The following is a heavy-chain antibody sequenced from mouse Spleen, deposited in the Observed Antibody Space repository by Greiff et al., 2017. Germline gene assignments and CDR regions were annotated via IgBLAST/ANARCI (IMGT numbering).Heavy chain of an antibody. CDR2: ISSGSSTI. Sequence: EVQRVESGGGLVKPGGSLKLSCAASGFTFSDYGMHWVRQAPEKGLEWVAYISSGSSTIYYADTVKGRFTISRDNAKNTLFLQMTSLRSEDTAMYYCARPGDYDEYFDVWGAGTTVTVSS. CDR3: ARPGDYDEYFDV. V-gene: IGHV5-17*01. J-gene: IGHJ1*01. D-gene: IGHD2-4*01. CDR1: GFTFSDYG.